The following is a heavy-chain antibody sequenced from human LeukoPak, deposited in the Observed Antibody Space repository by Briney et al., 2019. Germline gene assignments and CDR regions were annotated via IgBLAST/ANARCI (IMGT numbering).Heavy chain of an antibody. CDR3: ARGPVAGPGPSDY. V-gene: IGHV1-2*02. CDR1: GYTFTGYY. CDR2: INPNSGGT. Sequence: ASVKVSCKASGYTFTGYYMHWVRQAPGQGLEWMGWINPNSGGTNYAQKFQGRVTMTRDTSISTAYMELSSLRAEDTAVYYCARGPVAGPGPSDYWGQGALVTVSS. D-gene: IGHD6-19*01. J-gene: IGHJ4*02.